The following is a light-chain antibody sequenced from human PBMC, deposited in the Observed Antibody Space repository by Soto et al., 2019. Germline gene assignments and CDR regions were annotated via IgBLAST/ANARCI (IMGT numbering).Light chain of an antibody. CDR1: QSVGNF. J-gene: IGKJ2*01. V-gene: IGKV3-11*01. CDR3: QQRSNWPYT. Sequence: EIILTQSPATLSLSPGERATLSCRASQSVGNFLVWYQQKPGQAPRHLIYDASKRATGIPARFSGSGSGTDFTLTISSLEPEDFAVYYCQQRSNWPYTFGLGTKLEIK. CDR2: DAS.